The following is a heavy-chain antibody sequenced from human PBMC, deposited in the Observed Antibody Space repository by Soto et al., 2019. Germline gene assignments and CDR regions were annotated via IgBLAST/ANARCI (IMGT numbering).Heavy chain of an antibody. CDR2: SAPEEGEP. CDR3: AAERKIVGTSGVFDV. Sequence: ASVKVSCKVPKYTLTELTIDWLRQAPGKGIEWMGRSAPEEGEPIYPQKVQGRLSMTEDPSTDTAYMELTSLRFEDTAVYCCAAERKIVGTSGVFDVYVQGALGTLAS. V-gene: IGHV1-24*01. J-gene: IGHJ4*02. CDR1: KYTLTELT. D-gene: IGHD1-26*01.